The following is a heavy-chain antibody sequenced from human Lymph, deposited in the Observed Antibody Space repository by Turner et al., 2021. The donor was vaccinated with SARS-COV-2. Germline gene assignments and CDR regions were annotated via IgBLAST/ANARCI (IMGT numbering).Heavy chain of an antibody. V-gene: IGHV3-30*18. J-gene: IGHJ6*02. CDR2: ISYDGSNK. CDR3: AKVRSIFGVVIGGMDV. CDR1: GFTFSSYG. Sequence: QVQLVESGGGVVQPGRSLRLPCAAYGFTFSSYGMHWVRQAPGKGLEWVAVISYDGSNKYYADSVKGRFTISRDNSKNTLYLQMNSLRAEDTAVYYCAKVRSIFGVVIGGMDVWGQGTTVTVSS. D-gene: IGHD3-3*01.